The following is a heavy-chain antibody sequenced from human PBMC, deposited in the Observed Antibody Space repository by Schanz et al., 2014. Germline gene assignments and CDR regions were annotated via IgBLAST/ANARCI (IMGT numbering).Heavy chain of an antibody. J-gene: IGHJ5*01. V-gene: IGHV3-7*01. CDR3: AKQHSVRGVIYLNWFDS. D-gene: IGHD3-10*01. Sequence: VQLVESGGGVVQSGGSLRLSCAASGFTFSNYGMHWVRQAPGKGLEWVANIKKDGSEKYYVDSVKGRFTISRDNAKNSLFLQMNSLRPEDTAVYYCAKQHSVRGVIYLNWFDSWGQGTLVTVSS. CDR1: GFTFSNYG. CDR2: IKKDGSEK.